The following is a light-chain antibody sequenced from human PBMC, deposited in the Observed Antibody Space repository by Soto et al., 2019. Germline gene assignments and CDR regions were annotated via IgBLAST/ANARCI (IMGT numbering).Light chain of an antibody. V-gene: IGKV3-20*01. CDR3: HQYGSSPYT. J-gene: IGKJ2*01. CDR2: GAS. Sequence: EIGLTQSPGTLSLSPGERATLSCRASQSVSSSYLAWYQQKPGQAPRLLLYGASSRATGIPDRFSGSGSGTDFTLTISRLEPEDFAVYYCHQYGSSPYTFGQGTKLEIK. CDR1: QSVSSSY.